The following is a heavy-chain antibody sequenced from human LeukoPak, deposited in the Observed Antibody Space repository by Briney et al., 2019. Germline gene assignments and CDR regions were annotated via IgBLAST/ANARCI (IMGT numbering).Heavy chain of an antibody. V-gene: IGHV3-21*01. CDR3: ARDPPLYSGSYYADY. CDR2: ISSSSSYI. CDR1: GFTFSSYS. J-gene: IGHJ4*02. D-gene: IGHD1-26*01. Sequence: PGGSLRLSCAASGFTFSSYSMNWVRQAPGKGLEWVSSISSSSSYIYYADSVKGRFTISRDNAKNSLYLQMNSLRAEDTAVYYCARDPPLYSGSYYADYWGQGTLVTVSS.